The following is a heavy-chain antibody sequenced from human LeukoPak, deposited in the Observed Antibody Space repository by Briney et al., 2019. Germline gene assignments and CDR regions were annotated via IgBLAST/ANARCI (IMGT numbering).Heavy chain of an antibody. V-gene: IGHV4-61*01. CDR1: GDSVSSGSSY. J-gene: IGHJ4*02. CDR2: IYYTGST. Sequence: SETLSLTCTVSGDSVSSGSSYWSWIRQPPGKGLEWIGYIYYTGSTNYNPSLKSRVTISVDTSKNQFSLNLSSVTAADTAVYYCARGGWYLDYWGRGTLVTVSS. D-gene: IGHD6-19*01. CDR3: ARGGWYLDY.